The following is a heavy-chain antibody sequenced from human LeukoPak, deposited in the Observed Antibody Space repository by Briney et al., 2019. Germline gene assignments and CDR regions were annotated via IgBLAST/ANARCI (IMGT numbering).Heavy chain of an antibody. Sequence: GGSLRLSCAASGFTFSNFWMSWVRQAPGKGLEWVGNINQDGSEKNNVDSVKGRFTISRDSAKNSLYLQMDSLRAEDTAVYYCARCSGWAFKNWGQGTLVTVSS. CDR1: GFTFSNFW. CDR3: ARCSGWAFKN. J-gene: IGHJ4*02. CDR2: INQDGSEK. V-gene: IGHV3-7*01. D-gene: IGHD6-19*01.